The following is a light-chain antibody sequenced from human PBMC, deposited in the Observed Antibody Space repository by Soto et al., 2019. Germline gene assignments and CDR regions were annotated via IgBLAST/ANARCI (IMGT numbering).Light chain of an antibody. CDR3: QQYKSYPYT. J-gene: IGKJ2*01. CDR1: QSISSW. Sequence: DIQMTQSPSTLSASVGDRVTITCRASQSISSWLAWYQQKPGKAPKLLIYDASSLESGVPSRFSDSGSGTEFTLTISSLQPDDFATDYCQQYKSYPYTFGQGTKLEIK. CDR2: DAS. V-gene: IGKV1-5*01.